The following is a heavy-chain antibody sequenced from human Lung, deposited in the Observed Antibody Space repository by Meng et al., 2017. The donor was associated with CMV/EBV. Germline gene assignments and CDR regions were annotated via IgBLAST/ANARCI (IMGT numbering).Heavy chain of an antibody. CDR3: ARATVPHISSIDC. J-gene: IGHJ4*02. CDR2: IYHSGSS. CDR1: GGSVSSTYHY. V-gene: IGHV4-30-4*01. Sequence: GSGGSVSSTYHYWTWIRQPPGKGLEWIGYIYHSGSSYYNPSLRSRVSMSVDTSKNQFSLKVSSLTAADTAVYYCARATVPHISSIDCWGQGTLVTVSS. D-gene: IGHD4-17*01.